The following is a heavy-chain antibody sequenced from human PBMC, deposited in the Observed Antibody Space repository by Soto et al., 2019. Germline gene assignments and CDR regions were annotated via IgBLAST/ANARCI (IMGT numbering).Heavy chain of an antibody. Sequence: YVSAISSNGGSTYYADSVKGRFTISRDNSKNTLYLQMSSLRAEDTAVYYCVRAYYDFWSGYYAPRGFDPWGQGTLVTVSS. CDR3: VRAYYDFWSGYYAPRGFDP. V-gene: IGHV3-64D*08. CDR2: ISSNGGST. D-gene: IGHD3-3*01. J-gene: IGHJ5*02.